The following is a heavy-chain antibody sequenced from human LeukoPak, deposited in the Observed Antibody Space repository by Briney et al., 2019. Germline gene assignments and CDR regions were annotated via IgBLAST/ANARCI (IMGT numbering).Heavy chain of an antibody. V-gene: IGHV3-33*06. J-gene: IGHJ5*02. CDR1: GFTFSSYG. Sequence: PGRSLRLSCAASGFTFSSYGMHWVRQAPGKGLEWVAVIWGGGSNKYYADSVKGRFTISRDNSKNTLYLQMNSLRAEATAVYYCAKDLIDCDFWSGYGMSEVPPPIWFDPWGQGTLVTVSS. D-gene: IGHD3-3*01. CDR3: AKDLIDCDFWSGYGMSEVPPPIWFDP. CDR2: IWGGGSNK.